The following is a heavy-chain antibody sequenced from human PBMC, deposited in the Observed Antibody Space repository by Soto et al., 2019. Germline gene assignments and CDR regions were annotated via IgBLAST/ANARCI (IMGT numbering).Heavy chain of an antibody. CDR3: ARMTRAGKGDGDAFDI. CDR2: INAGNGNT. V-gene: IGHV1-3*01. D-gene: IGHD2-21*02. Sequence: ASVKVSCKASGYTFTSYAMHWVRQAPGQRLEWMGWINAGNGNTKYPQKFQGRVTITRDTSASTAYMELSSLRSEDTAVYYCARMTRAGKGDGDAFDIWGQGTMVTVSS. J-gene: IGHJ3*02. CDR1: GYTFTSYA.